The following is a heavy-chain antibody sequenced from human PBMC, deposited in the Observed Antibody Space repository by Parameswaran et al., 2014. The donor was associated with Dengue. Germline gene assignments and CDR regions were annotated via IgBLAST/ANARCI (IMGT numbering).Heavy chain of an antibody. Sequence: WIRQPQEGLEWIGYIYYSGSTYYNPSLKSRVTISVDTSKNQFSLKLSSVTAADTAVYYCARPIAVAGIMDAFDIWGQGDNGHRLL. CDR3: ARPIAVAGIMDAFDI. D-gene: IGHD6-19*01. V-gene: IGHV4-31*02. J-gene: IGHJ3*02. CDR2: IYYSGST.